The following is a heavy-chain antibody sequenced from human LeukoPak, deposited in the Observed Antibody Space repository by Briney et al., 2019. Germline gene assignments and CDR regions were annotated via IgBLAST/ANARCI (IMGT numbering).Heavy chain of an antibody. D-gene: IGHD6-19*01. CDR1: GFTFDDYT. V-gene: IGHV3-43*01. CDR3: AKGIAVAGTEGYYFDY. J-gene: IGHJ4*02. CDR2: ISWDGGST. Sequence: PGGSLRLSCAASGFTFDDYTMHWVRQAPGKGLEWVSLISWDGGSTYYADSVKGRFTISRDNSKNSLYLQMNSLRTEDTALYYCAKGIAVAGTEGYYFDYWGQGTLVTVSS.